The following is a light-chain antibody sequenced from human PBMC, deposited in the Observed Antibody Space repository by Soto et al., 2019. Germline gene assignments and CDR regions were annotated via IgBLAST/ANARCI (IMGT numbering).Light chain of an antibody. J-gene: IGKJ4*01. CDR3: QQRTNWPPA. V-gene: IGKV3D-20*02. CDR1: QSVRSSY. CDR2: GAS. Sequence: EIVLTQSPGTLSLSPGERATLSCRASQSVRSSYLAWYQQKPGQAPRLLIYGASRRATGIPDRFSGSGAGTGFTLTISRLEPEDFAVYYCQQRTNWPPAFGGGTKVEIK.